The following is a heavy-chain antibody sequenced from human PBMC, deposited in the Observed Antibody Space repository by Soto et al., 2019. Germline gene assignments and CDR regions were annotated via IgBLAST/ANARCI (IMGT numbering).Heavy chain of an antibody. Sequence: PGGSLRLSCAASGFTFSSYSMNWVRQAPGKGLEWVSSISSSSSYIYYADSVKGRFTISRDNAKNSLYLQMNSLRAEDTAVYYCARDGGGSSLRFDPWGQGTLVTVSS. V-gene: IGHV3-21*01. CDR1: GFTFSSYS. CDR3: ARDGGGSSLRFDP. CDR2: ISSSSSYI. J-gene: IGHJ5*02. D-gene: IGHD2-15*01.